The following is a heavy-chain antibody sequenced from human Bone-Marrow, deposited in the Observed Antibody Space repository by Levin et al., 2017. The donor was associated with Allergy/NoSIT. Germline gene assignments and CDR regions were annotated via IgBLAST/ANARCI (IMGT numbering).Heavy chain of an antibody. CDR3: ARDHQNSSWFKY. J-gene: IGHJ4*02. Sequence: PSETLSLTCTASGGSISSSSYYWGWLRQTPGKGLEWIGTIHYSGSTYYNPSLKSRVTISVDTSKTQFSLKLSSVTAADTAVYYCARDHQNSSWFKYWGQGTLVTVSS. CDR2: IHYSGST. V-gene: IGHV4-39*07. CDR1: GGSISSSSYY. D-gene: IGHD6-13*01.